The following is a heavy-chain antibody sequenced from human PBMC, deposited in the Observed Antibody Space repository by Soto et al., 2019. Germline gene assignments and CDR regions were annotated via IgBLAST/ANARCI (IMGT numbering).Heavy chain of an antibody. Sequence: DVPLVGSGGGLVQPGGSLRLSCVASGFPFSSYAMHWVRQAPGKGLEWISYINGASTTTFYADSVKGRFTVSRYNAKNSVYLQMSSLRHEDTAFYYCARDLSHWGQGLLVTVSS. CDR2: INGASTTT. J-gene: IGHJ4*02. V-gene: IGHV3-48*02. CDR1: GFPFSSYA. CDR3: ARDLSH.